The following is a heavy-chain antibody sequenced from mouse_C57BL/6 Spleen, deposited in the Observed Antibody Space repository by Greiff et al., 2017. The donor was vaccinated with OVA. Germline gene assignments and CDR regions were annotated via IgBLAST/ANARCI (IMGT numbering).Heavy chain of an antibody. V-gene: IGHV1-80*01. J-gene: IGHJ2*01. D-gene: IGHD2-4*01. Sequence: QVQLQQSGAELVKPGASVKISCKASGYAFSSCWMNWVKQRPGKGLEWIGQIYPGDGDTNYNGKFKGKATLTADKSSSTAYMQLSSLTSEDSAVYFCASSDYQFDYWGQGTTLTVSS. CDR1: GYAFSSCW. CDR2: IYPGDGDT. CDR3: ASSDYQFDY.